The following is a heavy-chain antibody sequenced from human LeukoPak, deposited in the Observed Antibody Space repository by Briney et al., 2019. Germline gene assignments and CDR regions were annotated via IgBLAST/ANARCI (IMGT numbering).Heavy chain of an antibody. CDR2: ISSSGSA. D-gene: IGHD3-22*01. J-gene: IGHJ3*02. V-gene: IGHV4-61*02. CDR3: ARGPYSYDSSGAFDI. Sequence: SETLSLTCTVSGDSISSGDYYWSWIRQPAGKGLEWIGRISSSGSANYNPSLKSRVTISVDTSKNQFSLKLSSVTAADTAVYFCARGPYSYDSSGAFDIWGQGTMVTVSS. CDR1: GDSISSGDYY.